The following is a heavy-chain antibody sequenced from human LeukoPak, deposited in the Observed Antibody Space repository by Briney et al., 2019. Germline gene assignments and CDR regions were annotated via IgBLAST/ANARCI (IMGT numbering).Heavy chain of an antibody. CDR1: GHSISSYY. J-gene: IGHJ4*02. CDR2: IYTSGNT. V-gene: IGHV4-4*07. CDR3: SRERPPDYDILTGYPYYFDY. Sequence: SETLSLTCTVSGHSISSYYWIWIRQPAAKGLEWRGRIYTSGNTNYNPSLTSRVNLSVDTTKNQILLKLNSATAADTAVDYCSRERPPDYDILTGYPYYFDYWGEGTLVTVSS. D-gene: IGHD3-9*01.